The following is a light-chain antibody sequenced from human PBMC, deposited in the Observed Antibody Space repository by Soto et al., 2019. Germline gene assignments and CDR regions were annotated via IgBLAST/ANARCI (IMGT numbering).Light chain of an antibody. Sequence: DIQMTQSPSSLSASVGDRVTITCRASQGISNYLAWYQQKPGKVPKLLIYAASTLQSGVPSRFSGSGSGTDFTLTISSLPPEDVATYYCQKYNSALSITFGQGTRLEIK. CDR1: QGISNY. CDR2: AAS. CDR3: QKYNSALSIT. V-gene: IGKV1-27*01. J-gene: IGKJ5*01.